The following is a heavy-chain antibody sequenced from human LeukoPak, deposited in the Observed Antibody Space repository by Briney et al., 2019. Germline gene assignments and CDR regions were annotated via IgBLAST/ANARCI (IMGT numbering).Heavy chain of an antibody. CDR3: AKTPYYDILTGYYYFDY. Sequence: GGSLRLSCAASGFTFSSYAMSWVRQAPGKGLEWVSAISGSRGSTYYADSVKGRFTISRDNSKNTLYLQMNRLRAEDTAVYYCAKTPYYDILTGYYYFDYWGQGTLVTVSS. D-gene: IGHD3-9*01. J-gene: IGHJ4*02. CDR1: GFTFSSYA. V-gene: IGHV3-23*01. CDR2: ISGSRGST.